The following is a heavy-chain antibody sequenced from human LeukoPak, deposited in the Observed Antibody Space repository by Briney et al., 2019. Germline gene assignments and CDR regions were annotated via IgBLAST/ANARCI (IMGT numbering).Heavy chain of an antibody. V-gene: IGHV3-23*01. Sequence: GGSLRLSCAASGFTFSRTWMSWVRQAPGKGLEWVSTLSGSGITTYYADSVKGRFTISRDNSKNTLYLQMNSLRAEDTAVYYCAKGIYSSGWSYFDYWGHGTLVTVSS. CDR1: GFTFSRTW. CDR3: AKGIYSSGWSYFDY. J-gene: IGHJ4*01. CDR2: LSGSGITT. D-gene: IGHD6-19*01.